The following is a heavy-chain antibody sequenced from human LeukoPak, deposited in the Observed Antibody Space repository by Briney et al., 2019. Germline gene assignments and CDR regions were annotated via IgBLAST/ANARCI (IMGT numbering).Heavy chain of an antibody. D-gene: IGHD3-22*01. CDR1: GYTFTGYY. V-gene: IGHV1-2*06. CDR3: ARARKTKPEKGGYYYYFDY. J-gene: IGHJ4*02. CDR2: INPNSGGT. Sequence: RASVNVSCKASGYTFTGYYMHWVRQAPGQGLEWMGRINPNSGGTNYAQKFQGRVTMTRDTSISTAYMELSRLRSDDTAVYYCARARKTKPEKGGYYYYFDYWGQGTLVTVSS.